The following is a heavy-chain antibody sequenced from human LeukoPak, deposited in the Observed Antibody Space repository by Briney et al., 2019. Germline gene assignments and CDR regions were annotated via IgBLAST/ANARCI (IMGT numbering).Heavy chain of an antibody. CDR1: GGSISNYY. D-gene: IGHD3-22*01. Sequence: SETLSLTCTVSGGSISNYYWSWIRQPPGKGLEWIGYIYYSGSTNYSPSLKSRVTISVDTSKNQFSLKLSSVTAADTAVYYCARVNYYDSSGYWGYFDYWGQGTLVTVSS. J-gene: IGHJ4*02. CDR2: IYYSGST. V-gene: IGHV4-59*01. CDR3: ARVNYYDSSGYWGYFDY.